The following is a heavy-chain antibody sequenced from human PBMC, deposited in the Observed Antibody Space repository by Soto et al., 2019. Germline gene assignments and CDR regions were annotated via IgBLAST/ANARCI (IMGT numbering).Heavy chain of an antibody. CDR1: GGTFSNYA. Sequence: QVQLVQSASEVKKPGSSAKVSCKASGGTFSNYAFSWVRQAPGQGLEWMGGIIPMIGTANYAEKFQGRVKINADESTSTVYMELSRLRSEDTALYDCARVRSGTYFGVYYNGMDVWGQGTAVTVSS. D-gene: IGHD1-26*01. J-gene: IGHJ6*02. CDR3: ARVRSGTYFGVYYNGMDV. V-gene: IGHV1-69*01. CDR2: IIPMIGTA.